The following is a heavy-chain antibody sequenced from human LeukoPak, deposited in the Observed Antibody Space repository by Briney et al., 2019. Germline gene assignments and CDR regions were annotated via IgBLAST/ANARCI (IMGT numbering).Heavy chain of an antibody. Sequence: GGSLRLSCTASGFTFSTFAMIWVRQPPGKGLEWVSSIFPSGGEIHYADSVRGRFTISRDNSKSTLSLQMNSLRAEDTAIYYCATYRQVLLPFESWGQGTLVTVSS. CDR1: GFTFSTFA. V-gene: IGHV3-23*01. CDR2: IFPSGGEI. CDR3: ATYRQVLLPFES. D-gene: IGHD2-8*02. J-gene: IGHJ4*02.